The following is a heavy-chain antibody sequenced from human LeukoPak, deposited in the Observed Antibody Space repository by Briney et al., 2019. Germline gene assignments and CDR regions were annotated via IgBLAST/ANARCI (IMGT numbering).Heavy chain of an antibody. CDR1: GGSLSSYY. J-gene: IGHJ5*02. CDR3: ARGSAWFDP. CDR2: IYYSGST. V-gene: IGHV4-59*01. Sequence: SETLSLTCTVSGGSLSSYYWSWLRQPPGKGLEWIGYIYYSGSTNYNPSLKSRVTISVDTSKNQFSLTLSSVTAADTAVYYCARGSAWFDPWGQGTLVTVSS.